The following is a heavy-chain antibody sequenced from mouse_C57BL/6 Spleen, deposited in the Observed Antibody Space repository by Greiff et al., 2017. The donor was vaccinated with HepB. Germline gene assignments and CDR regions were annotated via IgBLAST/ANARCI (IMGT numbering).Heavy chain of an antibody. V-gene: IGHV3-6*01. CDR3: AREAQGYFDY. CDR2: ISYDGSN. Sequence: EVKLVESGPGLVKPSQSLSLTCSVTGYSITSGYYWNWIRQFPGNKLEWMGYISYDGSNNYNPSLKNRISITRDTSKNQFLLKLNSVTTEDTATYYCAREAQGYFDYWGQGTTLTVSS. D-gene: IGHD3-2*02. CDR1: GYSITSGYY. J-gene: IGHJ2*01.